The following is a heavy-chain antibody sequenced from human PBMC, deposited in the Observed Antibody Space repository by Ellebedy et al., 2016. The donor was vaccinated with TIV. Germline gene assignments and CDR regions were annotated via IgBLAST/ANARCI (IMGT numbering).Heavy chain of an antibody. CDR2: IISSTSYI. J-gene: IGHJ3*02. V-gene: IGHV3-21*01. CDR1: GFTSSSYS. Sequence: GESLKISCAASGFTSSSYSMNWVRQAPGKGLEWVSSIISSTSYIYYADSVKGRFTISRDNAKNSLYLQMNSLRAEDTAVYYCARDFLRAGDFHAFDIWGQGTMVTVSS. D-gene: IGHD2-21*02. CDR3: ARDFLRAGDFHAFDI.